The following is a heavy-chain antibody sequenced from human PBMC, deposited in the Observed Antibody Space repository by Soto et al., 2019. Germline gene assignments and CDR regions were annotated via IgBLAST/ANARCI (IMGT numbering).Heavy chain of an antibody. CDR2: ISWNSGSI. CDR3: AKVGCSSTSCYALDY. D-gene: IGHD2-2*01. V-gene: IGHV3-9*01. J-gene: IGHJ4*02. Sequence: EVQLVESGGGLVQPGRSLRLSCAASGFTFDDYAMHWVRQAPGKGLEWVSGISWNSGSIGYADSVKGRFTISRDNAKNSLYLQMNSLRGEDTALYYCAKVGCSSTSCYALDYWGQGTLVTVSS. CDR1: GFTFDDYA.